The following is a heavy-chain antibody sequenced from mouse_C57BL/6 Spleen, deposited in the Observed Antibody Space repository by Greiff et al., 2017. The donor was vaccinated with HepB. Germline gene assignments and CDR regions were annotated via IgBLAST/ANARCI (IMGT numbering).Heavy chain of an antibody. CDR3: VRHDGKNAMDY. CDR1: GFSFNTYA. D-gene: IGHD2-1*01. J-gene: IGHJ4*01. CDR2: IRSKSNNYAT. Sequence: EVQLVESGGGLVQPKGSLKLSCAASGFSFNTYAMNWVRQAPGKGLEWVARIRSKSNNYATYYADSVKDRFTISRDDSESMLYLQMNNLKTEDTAMYYCVRHDGKNAMDYWGQGTSVTVSS. V-gene: IGHV10-1*01.